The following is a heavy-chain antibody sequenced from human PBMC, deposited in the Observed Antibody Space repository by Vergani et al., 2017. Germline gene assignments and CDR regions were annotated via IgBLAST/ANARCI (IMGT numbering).Heavy chain of an antibody. CDR2: ISWNSGSI. CDR1: GFTFDDYA. J-gene: IGHJ3*02. V-gene: IGHV3-9*01. Sequence: EVQLVESGGGLVQPGRSLRLSCAASGFTFDDYAMHWVRQAPGKGLEWVSGISWNSGSIGYADSVKGRFTISRDNAKNSLYLQMNSLRAEDTALYYCARDSLDKDYGDYGSVAFDIWGQGTMVTVSS. CDR3: ARDSLDKDYGDYGSVAFDI. D-gene: IGHD4-17*01.